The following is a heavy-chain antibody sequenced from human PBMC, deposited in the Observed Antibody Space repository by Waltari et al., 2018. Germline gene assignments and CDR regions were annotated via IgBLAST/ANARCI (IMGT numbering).Heavy chain of an antibody. CDR2: IYTSGST. CDR1: GGSISSGSYY. J-gene: IGHJ6*02. D-gene: IGHD6-6*01. CDR3: ARGSSSPFQDYGMDV. V-gene: IGHV4-61*02. Sequence: QVQLQESGPGLVKPSQTLSLTCTVSGGSISSGSYYWSWIRQPAGKGLEWIGRIYTSGSTNYNPSLKSRVTISVDTSKNQFSLKLSSVTAADTAVYYCARGSSSPFQDYGMDVWGQGTTVTVSS.